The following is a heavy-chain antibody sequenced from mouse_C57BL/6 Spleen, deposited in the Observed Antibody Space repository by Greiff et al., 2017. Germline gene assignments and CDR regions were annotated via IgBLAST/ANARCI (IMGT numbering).Heavy chain of an antibody. CDR3: ARREDYDGFAY. CDR2: IYPGDGDT. J-gene: IGHJ3*01. Sequence: QVQLQQSGPELVKPGASVKISCKASGYAFSSSWMNWVKQRPGKGLEWIGRIYPGDGDTNYNGKFKGKATLTAEKSSSTAYMQLSSLTSEDSAVYFCARREDYDGFAYWGQGTLVTVSA. D-gene: IGHD2-4*01. V-gene: IGHV1-82*01. CDR1: GYAFSSSW.